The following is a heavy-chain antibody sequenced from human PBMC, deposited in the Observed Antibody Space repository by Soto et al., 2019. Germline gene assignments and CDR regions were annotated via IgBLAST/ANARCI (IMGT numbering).Heavy chain of an antibody. CDR1: GFTFSSYG. J-gene: IGHJ1*01. CDR2: RWYDGSNK. V-gene: IGHV3-33*01. Sequence: QVQLVESGGGVVQPGRSLRLSCAASGFTFSSYGMHWFRQAPGKGLEWVAVRWYDGSNKYYADSVKGRFTISRDNSKNTLYLQMNSLRAEDTAVYYCERGYGGHAYFQHWGQGTLVTVSS. CDR3: ERGYGGHAYFQH. D-gene: IGHD4-17*01.